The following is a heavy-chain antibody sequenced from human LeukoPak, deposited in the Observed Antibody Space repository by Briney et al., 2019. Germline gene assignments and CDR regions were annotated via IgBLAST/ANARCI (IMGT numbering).Heavy chain of an antibody. CDR2: IYYSGNT. J-gene: IGHJ4*02. D-gene: IGHD3-16*02. CDR1: GGSISISSNN. V-gene: IGHV4-39*01. CDR3: ARQPGSYSYDYVDY. Sequence: SETLSLTCIVSGGSISISSNNWGWIRRPPGKGLEWIGSIYYSGNTYYNPSLKNGVTKSIDTSKNQFSLKLSSVTAADTAVYYCARQPGSYSYDYVDYWGQGTLVTVSS.